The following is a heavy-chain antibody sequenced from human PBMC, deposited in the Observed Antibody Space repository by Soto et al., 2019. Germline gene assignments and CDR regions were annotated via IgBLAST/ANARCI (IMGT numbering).Heavy chain of an antibody. CDR2: INSDGSST. V-gene: IGHV3-74*01. J-gene: IGHJ3*02. CDR3: ASTYGVASSNPDGNDAFDI. D-gene: IGHD3-3*01. CDR1: GFTFSSYW. Sequence: PGGSLRLSCAASGFTFSSYWMHWVRQAPGKGLVWVSRINSDGSSTSYADSVKGRFTISRDNAKNTLYLQMNSLRAEDTAVYYCASTYGVASSNPDGNDAFDIWGQGTMVTVSS.